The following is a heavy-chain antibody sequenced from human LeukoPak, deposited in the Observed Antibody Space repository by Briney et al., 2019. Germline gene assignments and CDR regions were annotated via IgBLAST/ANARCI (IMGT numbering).Heavy chain of an antibody. V-gene: IGHV3-66*01. J-gene: IGHJ4*02. CDR1: GFTVSSNY. D-gene: IGHD2-15*01. CDR3: ARDSRRILPSD. CDR2: IYSGGST. Sequence: GGSLRLSCAASGFTVSSNYMSWVRQAPGKGLEWVSVIYSGGSTYYADSVKGRFTISRDDSKNTLYLQMNSLRAEDTAVYYCARDSRRILPSDWGQGTLVTVSS.